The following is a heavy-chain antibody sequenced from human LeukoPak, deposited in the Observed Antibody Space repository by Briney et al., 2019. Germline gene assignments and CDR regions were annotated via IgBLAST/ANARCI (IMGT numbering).Heavy chain of an antibody. CDR3: ARTPIYYYDNSGYYN. D-gene: IGHD3-22*01. J-gene: IGHJ4*02. CDR1: RGSISNYY. CDR2: IYTSGST. V-gene: IGHV4-4*07. Sequence: SETLSLTCTVSRGSISNYYWSWIRQPAGKGLEWIGLIYTSGSTNYNPSLKSRVTMSVDTSKNQFSLKLSSVTAADTAVYFCARTPIYYYDNSGYYNWGQGTLVTVSS.